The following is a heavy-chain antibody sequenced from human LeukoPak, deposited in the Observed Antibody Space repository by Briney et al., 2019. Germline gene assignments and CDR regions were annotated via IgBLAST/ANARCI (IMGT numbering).Heavy chain of an antibody. J-gene: IGHJ4*02. CDR3: VRDADWSFDY. D-gene: IGHD2-21*01. CDR2: IRNDGSDK. V-gene: IGHV3-30*02. Sequence: GGSRRLSCAASGFTFSSNGMHWVRQAPGKGLEWVTFIRNDGSDKYYADSVKGRFTISRDTPKNTVYVQMNSLRSEDTAVYYCVRDADWSFDYWGQGTLVTVSS. CDR1: GFTFSSNG.